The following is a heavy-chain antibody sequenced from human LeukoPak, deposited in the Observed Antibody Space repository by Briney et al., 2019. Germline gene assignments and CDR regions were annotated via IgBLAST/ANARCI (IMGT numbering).Heavy chain of an antibody. CDR1: GFTFSSYA. Sequence: GGSLRLSCAASGFTFSSYAMHWVRQAPGKGLEYVSAISSNGGSTYYANSVKGRFTISRDNSKNTLYLQMGSLRAEDMAVYYCARLQWGGSANDAFDIWGQGTMVTVSS. D-gene: IGHD1-26*01. V-gene: IGHV3-64*01. J-gene: IGHJ3*02. CDR3: ARLQWGGSANDAFDI. CDR2: ISSNGGST.